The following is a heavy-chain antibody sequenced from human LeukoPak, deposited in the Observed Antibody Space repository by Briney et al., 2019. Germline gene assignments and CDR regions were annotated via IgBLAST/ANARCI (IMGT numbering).Heavy chain of an antibody. Sequence: SETLSLTCAVYGGSFSGYYWSWIRQPPGKGLEWIGEINHSGSTNYNPSLKSRVTISVDASKHQFFLKLSSVTAADTAAYYCARVPTYYYDSSGHHGPIDFWGQGTLVTVSS. D-gene: IGHD3-22*01. CDR3: ARVPTYYYDSSGHHGPIDF. V-gene: IGHV4-34*01. J-gene: IGHJ4*02. CDR1: GGSFSGYY. CDR2: INHSGST.